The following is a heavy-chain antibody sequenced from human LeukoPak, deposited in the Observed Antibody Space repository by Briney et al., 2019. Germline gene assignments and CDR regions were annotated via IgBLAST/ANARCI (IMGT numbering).Heavy chain of an antibody. V-gene: IGHV3-9*01. J-gene: IGHJ6*03. CDR3: AKDIGWNYYYYMDV. Sequence: GRSLRLSCAASGFTFDDYAMHWVRQAPGKGLEWVSGIRWNSGSIGYADSVKGRFTISRDNAKNSLYLQMNSLRAEDTALYYCAKDIGWNYYYYMDVWGKGTTVTVSS. CDR2: IRWNSGSI. D-gene: IGHD2-15*01. CDR1: GFTFDDYA.